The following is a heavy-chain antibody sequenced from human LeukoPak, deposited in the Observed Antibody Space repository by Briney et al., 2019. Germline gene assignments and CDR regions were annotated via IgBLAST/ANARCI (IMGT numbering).Heavy chain of an antibody. CDR2: ISYDGSNK. D-gene: IGHD1-7*01. CDR1: GFTFSSYA. J-gene: IGHJ3*02. V-gene: IGHV3-30*04. CDR3: ARENYSGGAFDI. Sequence: GRSLRLSCAASGFTFSSYAMHWVRQAPGKGLEWVAVISYDGSNKYYADSVKGRFTISRDNSKNTLYLQMNSLRAEDTAVYYCARENYSGGAFDIWGQGTMVTVSS.